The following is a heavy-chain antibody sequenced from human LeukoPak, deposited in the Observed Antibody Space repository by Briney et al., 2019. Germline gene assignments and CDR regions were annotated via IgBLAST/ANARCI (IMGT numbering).Heavy chain of an antibody. J-gene: IGHJ4*02. D-gene: IGHD5-18*01. CDR3: ARVHPGIQLWFKYYFDY. CDR2: INPISGGT. Sequence: ASVTVSCKASGYTFTSYGISWVRPAPGQGLAWVGWINPISGGTNYAQKFQGRVTMTRNTSISTAYMELSKLRSDDTAVYYCARVHPGIQLWFKYYFDYWGQGTLVTVSS. V-gene: IGHV1-2*02. CDR1: GYTFTSYG.